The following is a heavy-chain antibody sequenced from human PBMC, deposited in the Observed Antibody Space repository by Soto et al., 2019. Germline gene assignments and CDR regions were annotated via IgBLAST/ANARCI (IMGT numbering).Heavy chain of an antibody. CDR2: ISAYNGNT. V-gene: IGHV1-18*01. J-gene: IGHJ5*02. D-gene: IGHD1-26*01. Sequence: ASVKVSCKASGYTFTNFGISWVRQAPGQGLEWMGWISAYNGNTNYAQNFQGRVTMTTDTSTSTAYMELRSLRSDDTAVYYCARRSGIVGATPWGQGTLVTVSS. CDR1: GYTFTNFG. CDR3: ARRSGIVGATP.